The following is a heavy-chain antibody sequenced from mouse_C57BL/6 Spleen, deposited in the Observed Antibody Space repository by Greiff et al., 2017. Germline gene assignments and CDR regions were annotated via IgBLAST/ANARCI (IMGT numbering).Heavy chain of an antibody. V-gene: IGHV5-6*02. Sequence: EVMLVESGRDLVKPGGSLKLSCAASGFTFSSYGMSWGRQTPDKRREWVGTSSSDGSYTYYPESVKGRFTISRDNAKNTLSLQMSSLKSEDTAMYYCASQEGYYDSDRSYWYFDVWGTGTTVTVSS. D-gene: IGHD2-4*01. CDR1: GFTFSSYG. CDR2: SSSDGSYT. J-gene: IGHJ1*03. CDR3: ASQEGYYDSDRSYWYFDV.